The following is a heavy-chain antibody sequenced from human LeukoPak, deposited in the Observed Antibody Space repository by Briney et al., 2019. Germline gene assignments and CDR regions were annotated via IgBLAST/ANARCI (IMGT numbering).Heavy chain of an antibody. V-gene: IGHV4-38-2*02. Sequence: SETLSLTCTVSGYSISSGYYWGWIRQPPGKGLEWIGSIYHSGSTYYNPSLKSRVTISVDTSKNQFSLKLSSVTAADTAVYYCARLDSTVTTLSKDYWGQGTLVTVSS. CDR1: GYSISSGYY. CDR3: ARLDSTVTTLSKDY. J-gene: IGHJ4*02. CDR2: IYHSGST. D-gene: IGHD4-17*01.